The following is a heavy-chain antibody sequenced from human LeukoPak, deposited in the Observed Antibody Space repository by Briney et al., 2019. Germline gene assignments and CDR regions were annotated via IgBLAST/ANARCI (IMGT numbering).Heavy chain of an antibody. V-gene: IGHV4-59*01. CDR1: GGSISSDY. J-gene: IGHJ6*02. CDR2: IYYSGST. D-gene: IGHD6-13*01. Sequence: SETLSLTCTVSGGSISSDYWSWIRQPPGKGLEWIGYIYYSGSTNYNPSLKSRATISVDTSKNQFSLKLSSVTAADTAVYYCARTTPGSYSSSWYDYYYYYGMVVWGQGTTVTVSS. CDR3: ARTTPGSYSSSWYDYYYYYGMVV.